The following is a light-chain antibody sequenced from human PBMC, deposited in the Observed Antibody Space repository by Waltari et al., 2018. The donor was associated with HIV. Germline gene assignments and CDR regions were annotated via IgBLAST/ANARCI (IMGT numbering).Light chain of an antibody. CDR2: KNN. Sequence: QSVLTQPPSASGTPGQRVTISCSGSSSNIGSNYIYWYQQPPGTAPKLLIYKNNQRPAGVPDRSSGSKSGTSASLAISGLRSEDEADYSCAAWDDSLSGWVFGGGTKLTVL. CDR1: SSNIGSNY. CDR3: AAWDDSLSGWV. J-gene: IGLJ3*02. V-gene: IGLV1-47*01.